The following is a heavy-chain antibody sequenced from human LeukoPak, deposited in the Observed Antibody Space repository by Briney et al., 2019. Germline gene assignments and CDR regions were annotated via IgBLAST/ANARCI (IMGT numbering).Heavy chain of an antibody. CDR1: GFTFSSYA. V-gene: IGHV3-23*01. CDR3: AKDGNRVPSITMTH. J-gene: IGHJ4*02. D-gene: IGHD3-22*01. Sequence: GGSLRLSCAASGFTFSSYAMSWVRQAPGKGLEWVSAISGSGGSTYYADSVKGRFTISRDNSKNTLYLQMNSLRAEDTAVYYSAKDGNRVPSITMTHWGQGTLVTVSS. CDR2: ISGSGGST.